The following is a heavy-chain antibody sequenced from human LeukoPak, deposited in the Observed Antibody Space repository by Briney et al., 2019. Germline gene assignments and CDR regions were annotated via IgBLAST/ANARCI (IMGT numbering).Heavy chain of an antibody. CDR3: AKVTDSSGYSPSDY. D-gene: IGHD3-22*01. J-gene: IGHJ4*02. CDR2: ISSSSSYI. Sequence: GGSLRLSCAASGFTFSSYSMNWVRQAPGKGLEWVSSISSSSSYIYYADSVKGRFTISRDNAKNSLYLQMNSLRADDTAVYYCAKVTDSSGYSPSDYWGQGTLVTVSS. V-gene: IGHV3-21*01. CDR1: GFTFSSYS.